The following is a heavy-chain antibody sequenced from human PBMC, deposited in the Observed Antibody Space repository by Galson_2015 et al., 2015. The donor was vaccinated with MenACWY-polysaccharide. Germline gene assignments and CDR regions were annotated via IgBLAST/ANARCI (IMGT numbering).Heavy chain of an antibody. CDR2: INTKTGNP. D-gene: IGHD4-17*01. V-gene: IGHV7-4-1*02. Sequence: SVKVSCKASGYTFTTYAMNWVRQAPGQGLEWMGGINTKTGNPTYAQGFTGRFVFSLDASVSTAYLQISSLKAEDTAVYYCARDPKQKPTTVPTGRFDYWGQGTLVTVSS. CDR1: GYTFTTYA. J-gene: IGHJ4*02. CDR3: ARDPKQKPTTVPTGRFDY.